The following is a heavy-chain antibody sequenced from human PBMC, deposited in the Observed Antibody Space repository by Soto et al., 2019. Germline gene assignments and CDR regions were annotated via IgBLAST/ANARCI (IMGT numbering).Heavy chain of an antibody. V-gene: IGHV4-61*01. CDR1: GGSVSSGRFY. CDR3: ARSGSGSGWL. J-gene: IGHJ4*02. CDR2: IYYSGST. Sequence: QVQLQESGPGLVKPSETLSLTCTVSGGSVSSGRFYWSWIRQPPGKALEWIGYIYYSGSTKYNPSLRSRVTISVDTSKNQFSLKLISVTAADTAVYYCARSGSGSGWLGGQGTLVTVSS. D-gene: IGHD6-19*01.